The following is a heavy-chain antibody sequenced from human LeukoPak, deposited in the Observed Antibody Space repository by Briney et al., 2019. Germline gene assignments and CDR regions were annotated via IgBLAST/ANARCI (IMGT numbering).Heavy chain of an antibody. CDR1: GDTFTNYW. D-gene: IGHD3-22*01. CDR3: ARGVYYYHSGGYYDFDY. Sequence: ASVKVSCKTSGDTFTNYWVHWVRQAPGQGLQWMGFINAGGGATTYAQNFQGRVTMTRDTSSSTVYLDLSSLRSEDTAVYYCARGVYYYHSGGYYDFDYWGQGTLVTASS. J-gene: IGHJ4*02. CDR2: INAGGGAT. V-gene: IGHV1-46*01.